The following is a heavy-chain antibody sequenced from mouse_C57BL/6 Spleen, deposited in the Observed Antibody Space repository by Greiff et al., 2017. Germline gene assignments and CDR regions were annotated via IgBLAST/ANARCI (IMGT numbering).Heavy chain of an antibody. V-gene: IGHV1-19*01. Sequence: EVQLQQSGPVLVKPGASVKLSCKASGYTFTNYYMHWVKQSPGQGLEWIGIINPYNGSTNYNQKFKSKATLTVDKTSSTAYMKHSSLTSEDSAVYYCGRGVDKGRYWLAYWGQGTLVTVSA. J-gene: IGHJ3*01. CDR2: INPYNGST. D-gene: IGHD1-1*01. CDR3: GRGVDKGRYWLAY. CDR1: GYTFTNYY.